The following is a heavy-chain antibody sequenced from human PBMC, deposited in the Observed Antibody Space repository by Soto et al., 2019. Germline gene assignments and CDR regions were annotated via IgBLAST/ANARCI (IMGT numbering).Heavy chain of an antibody. Sequence: GASVKVSCKASGYTFTSYDINWVRQATGQGLEWMGWMNPNSGNTGYAQKFQGSVTMTRNTSISTAYRELSSLRSEDTAVYYCARGISDVWSGYYPWFDPWGQGTLVTVSS. CDR3: ARGISDVWSGYYPWFDP. CDR2: MNPNSGNT. D-gene: IGHD3-3*01. J-gene: IGHJ5*02. V-gene: IGHV1-8*01. CDR1: GYTFTSYD.